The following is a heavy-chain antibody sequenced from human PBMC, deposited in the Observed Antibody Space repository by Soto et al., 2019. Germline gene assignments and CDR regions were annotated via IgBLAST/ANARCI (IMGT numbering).Heavy chain of an antibody. CDR3: ASQPTNQPHFYYYFGMDV. V-gene: IGHV1-18*01. CDR2: ISAYNGNT. Sequence: QVQLVQSGAEVKKPGASVKDSCKASGYTFTSYGISWVRQAPGQGLEWMGWISAYNGNTNYAQKLQGRVTMTTDTSTSTAYIELRSLRSDDTAVYYCASQPTNQPHFYYYFGMDVWGQGTTVTVSS. CDR1: GYTFTSYG. J-gene: IGHJ6*02. D-gene: IGHD2-2*01.